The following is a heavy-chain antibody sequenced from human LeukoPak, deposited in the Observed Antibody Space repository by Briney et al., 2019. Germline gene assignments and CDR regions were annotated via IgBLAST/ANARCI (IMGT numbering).Heavy chain of an antibody. D-gene: IGHD1-1*01. J-gene: IGHJ4*02. CDR1: GYSISSGYD. V-gene: IGHV4-38-2*02. CDR2: IYHSGST. CDR3: ARVGGQLDPDYEFDY. Sequence: SETLSLTCTVSGYSISSGYDWGWIRQPPGKGLEWIGSIYHSGSTYYNPSLKSRVTISVDTFKNQFSLKLSSVTAADTAVYYCARVGGQLDPDYEFDYWGQGTLVTVSS.